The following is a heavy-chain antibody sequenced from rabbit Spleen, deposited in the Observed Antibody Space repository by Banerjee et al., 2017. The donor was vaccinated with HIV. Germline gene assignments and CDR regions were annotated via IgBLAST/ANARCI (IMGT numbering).Heavy chain of an antibody. CDR1: GFSFSSSDY. V-gene: IGHV1S40*01. Sequence: QSLEESGGGLVQPEGSLALTCKASGFSFSSSDYICWVRQAPGKGLEWISCIAGSSSGFTYSANWAKGRFTISKTSSTTVTLQMTSLTAADTATYFCARDMADVVGWNFGLWGPGTLVTVS. CDR3: ARDMADVVGWNFGL. CDR2: IAGSSSGFT. D-gene: IGHD3-1*01. J-gene: IGHJ4*01.